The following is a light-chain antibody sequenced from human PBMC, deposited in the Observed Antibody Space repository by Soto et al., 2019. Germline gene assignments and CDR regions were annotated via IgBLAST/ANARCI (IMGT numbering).Light chain of an antibody. Sequence: QSALTQPASVSGSPGQSITISCTGTSSDIGRYNYVSWFQQHPGKVPKLVIFEVNYRPSGVSDRFSGSKSGNTASLTITGLQAEDEADYYCTSCITANTRCVFXSGTKLTVL. J-gene: IGLJ1*01. CDR1: SSDIGRYNY. V-gene: IGLV2-14*01. CDR2: EVN. CDR3: TSCITANTRCV.